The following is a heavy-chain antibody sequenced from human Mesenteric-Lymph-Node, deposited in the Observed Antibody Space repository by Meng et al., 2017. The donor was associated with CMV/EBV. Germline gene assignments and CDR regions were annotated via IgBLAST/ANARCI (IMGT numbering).Heavy chain of an antibody. CDR1: GFTFSTYA. J-gene: IGHJ3*02. Sequence: GGSLRLSCAASGFTFSTYAMSWVRQAPGKGLEWVSVVSGNSEYIHYAGSVKGRFTISRDNSKNTLYLQMNRLRAEDTAVYYCAKREGDCSTTSCYFVAFDIWGQGTVVTVSS. CDR2: VSGNSEYI. CDR3: AKREGDCSTTSCYFVAFDI. D-gene: IGHD2-2*01. V-gene: IGHV3-23*01.